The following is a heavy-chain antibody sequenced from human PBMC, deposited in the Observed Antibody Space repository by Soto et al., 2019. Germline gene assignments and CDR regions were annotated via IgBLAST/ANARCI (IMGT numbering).Heavy chain of an antibody. Sequence: GGSLRLSCTASGFTFSRYGMHWVRQAPGKGLEWVAVMSYDGSNKWYADSVKGRFNVSRDNSKNTLFLQMNSLRAEDTAVYYCVKNSYYDILTGFDYFDYWGQGAPVTVSS. V-gene: IGHV3-30*18. CDR3: VKNSYYDILTGFDYFDY. CDR1: GFTFSRYG. D-gene: IGHD3-9*01. CDR2: MSYDGSNK. J-gene: IGHJ4*02.